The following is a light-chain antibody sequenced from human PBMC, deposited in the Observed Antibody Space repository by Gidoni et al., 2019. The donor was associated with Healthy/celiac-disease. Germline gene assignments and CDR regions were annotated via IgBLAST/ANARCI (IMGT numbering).Light chain of an antibody. CDR2: AAS. CDR3: QQSYSTPYT. V-gene: IGKV1-39*01. Sequence: DIQMTQSPSSLSASVGDRVTITCRASQSISSYLNWYQQKPGKPPKRLIYAASSLQSGGPSRFSGSGSGTDFTLTISSLQPEDFATYYCQQSYSTPYTFGQTDQAGDQT. CDR1: QSISSY. J-gene: IGKJ2*01.